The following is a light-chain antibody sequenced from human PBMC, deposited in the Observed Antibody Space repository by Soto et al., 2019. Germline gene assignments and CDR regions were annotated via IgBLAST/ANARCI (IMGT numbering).Light chain of an antibody. CDR2: DAS. V-gene: IGKV3-11*01. Sequence: EIVLTQSPATLSLSPGERATLSCRASQSVSNYLAWYQQKPGQAPRLLIYDASNRASGIPARFSGSGSETDFTLTISSLDPEDFAVYYCQQRSNWPPVTFGGGTKVDIK. CDR3: QQRSNWPPVT. CDR1: QSVSNY. J-gene: IGKJ4*01.